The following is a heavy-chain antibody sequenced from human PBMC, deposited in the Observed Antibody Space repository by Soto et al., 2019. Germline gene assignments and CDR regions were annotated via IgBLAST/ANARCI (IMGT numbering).Heavy chain of an antibody. J-gene: IGHJ5*02. CDR1: GFTFDDYG. D-gene: IGHD3-10*01. Sequence: EVQLVESGGGVVRPGGSLRLSCAASGFTFDDYGMSWVRQAPGKGLEWVSGINWNGGSTGYADSVKGRFTISRDNAKNSVYLQMNSLRAEGTAWYYCARELWFGENNWFDPWGQGTLVTVSS. V-gene: IGHV3-20*04. CDR2: INWNGGST. CDR3: ARELWFGENNWFDP.